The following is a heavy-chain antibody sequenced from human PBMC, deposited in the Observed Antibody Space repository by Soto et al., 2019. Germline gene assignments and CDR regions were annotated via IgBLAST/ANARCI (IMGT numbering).Heavy chain of an antibody. CDR1: EFTFRSYW. CDR3: ARSLPGTYGAFDL. Sequence: GGSLRLSCAASEFTFRSYWMHWVRQSPGKGLVWVSRISGDGSSTNYADSVKGRFTISRSNAKNTVYLQIDSLRAEDTAVYYCARSLPGTYGAFDLWGQGTMVTVSS. V-gene: IGHV3-74*01. CDR2: ISGDGSST. D-gene: IGHD1-7*01. J-gene: IGHJ3*01.